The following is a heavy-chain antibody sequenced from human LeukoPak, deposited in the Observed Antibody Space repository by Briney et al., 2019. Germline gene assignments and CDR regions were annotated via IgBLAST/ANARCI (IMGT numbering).Heavy chain of an antibody. CDR3: VKGGGYSYGTPDY. D-gene: IGHD5-18*01. CDR1: GFTFSSYA. J-gene: IGHJ4*02. V-gene: IGHV3-64D*06. CDR2: ISSNGGST. Sequence: QPGGSLRLSCSASGFTFSSYAMHWVRQAPGKGLEYVSAISSNGGSTYYADSVKGGFTISRDNSKNTLYLQMSSLRAEDTAVYYCVKGGGYSYGTPDYWGQGTLVTVSS.